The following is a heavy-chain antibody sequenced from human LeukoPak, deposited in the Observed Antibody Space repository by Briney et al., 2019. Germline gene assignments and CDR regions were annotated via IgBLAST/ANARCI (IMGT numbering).Heavy chain of an antibody. D-gene: IGHD6-13*01. V-gene: IGHV3-64D*09. CDR2: ISSNGGST. CDR3: VKGLAAAGTNY. CDR1: GFTFSSYA. J-gene: IGHJ4*02. Sequence: GGSLRLSCSASGFTFSSYAMHWVRQAPGKGLEYVSTISSNGGSTYYADSVKGRFTISGDNSKNTLYLQMSSLRVEDTAVYYCVKGLAAAGTNYWGQGTLVTVSS.